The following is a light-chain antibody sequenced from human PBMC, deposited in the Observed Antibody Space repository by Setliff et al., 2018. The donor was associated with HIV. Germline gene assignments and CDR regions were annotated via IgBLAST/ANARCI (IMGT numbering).Light chain of an antibody. CDR3: QTWGTGIVV. V-gene: IGLV4-69*01. CDR2: PNSDDSY. J-gene: IGLJ2*01. CDR1: SGHSSYA. Sequence: QPVLIQSPSASASLGASVKLTCTLSSGHSSYAIAWHQQQPGKGPRYLMKPNSDDSYSKGDGIPDRFSGSSSGAERYVTISSLQSEDEADYYCQTWGTGIVVFGGGTQLTVL.